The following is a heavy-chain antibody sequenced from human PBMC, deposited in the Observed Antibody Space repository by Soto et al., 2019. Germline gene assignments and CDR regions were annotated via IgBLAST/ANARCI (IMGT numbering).Heavy chain of an antibody. CDR3: ARVDYDILTGDYRPFDY. CDR2: IYPGDSDT. V-gene: IGHV5-51*01. Sequence: GAEVKKPGESLKISCKGSGYSFTSYWIGWVRQMPGKGLEWMGFIYPGDSDTRYSPSFQGQVTISADKSISTAYLQWSSLKASDTAMYYCARVDYDILTGDYRPFDYWGQGTLVTVSS. D-gene: IGHD3-9*01. CDR1: GYSFTSYW. J-gene: IGHJ4*02.